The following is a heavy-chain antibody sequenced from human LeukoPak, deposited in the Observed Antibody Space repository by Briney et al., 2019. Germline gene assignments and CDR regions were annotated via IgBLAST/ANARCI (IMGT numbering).Heavy chain of an antibody. CDR3: AVYSSGWYGENYYFDY. CDR1: GGTFSSYA. CDR2: IIPIFGTA. V-gene: IGHV1-69*05. D-gene: IGHD6-19*01. Sequence: SVKVSCKXSGGTFSSYAISWVRQAPGQGLEWMGRIIPIFGTANYAQKFQGRVTITTDESTSTAYMELSSLRSEDTAVYYCAVYSSGWYGENYYFDYWGQGTLVTVSS. J-gene: IGHJ4*02.